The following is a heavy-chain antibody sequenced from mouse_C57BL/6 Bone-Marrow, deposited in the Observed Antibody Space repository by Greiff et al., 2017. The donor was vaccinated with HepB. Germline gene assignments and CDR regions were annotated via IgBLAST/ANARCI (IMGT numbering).Heavy chain of an antibody. V-gene: IGHV3-6*01. CDR1: GYSITSGYY. D-gene: IGHD1-1*01. Sequence: EVQLVESGPGLVKPSQSLSLTCSVTGYSITSGYYWNWIRQFPGNKLEWMGYISYDGSNNYNPSLKNRISITRDTSKNQFFLKLKSVTTEDTATYYCARESSYAMDYWGQGTSVTVSS. CDR3: ARESSYAMDY. CDR2: ISYDGSN. J-gene: IGHJ4*01.